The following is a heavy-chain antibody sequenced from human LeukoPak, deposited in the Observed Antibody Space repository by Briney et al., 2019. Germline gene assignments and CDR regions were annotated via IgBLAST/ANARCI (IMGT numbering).Heavy chain of an antibody. CDR1: GGSISSGGYY. J-gene: IGHJ3*02. CDR3: ARITVTVTRDAFDI. V-gene: IGHV4-31*03. D-gene: IGHD4-17*01. CDR2: IYYSGST. Sequence: SQTLSLTCTVSGGSISSGGYYWSWIRQHPGKGLEWIGYIYYSGSTYHNPSLKSRVTISVDTSKNQFSLKLSSVTAADTAVYYCARITVTVTRDAFDIWGQGTMVTVSS.